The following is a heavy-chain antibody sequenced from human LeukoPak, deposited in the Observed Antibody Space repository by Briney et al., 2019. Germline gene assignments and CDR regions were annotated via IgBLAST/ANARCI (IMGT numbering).Heavy chain of an antibody. Sequence: SETLSLTCTVSGGSISSGSYYWSWIRQPAGKGLEWIGRIYTSGSTNYNPSLKSRVTISVDTSKNQFSLKLSSVTAADTAVYYCARVGRWLQFPDYWGQGTLVTVSS. D-gene: IGHD5-24*01. V-gene: IGHV4-61*02. CDR1: GGSISSGSYY. CDR3: ARVGRWLQFPDY. J-gene: IGHJ4*02. CDR2: IYTSGST.